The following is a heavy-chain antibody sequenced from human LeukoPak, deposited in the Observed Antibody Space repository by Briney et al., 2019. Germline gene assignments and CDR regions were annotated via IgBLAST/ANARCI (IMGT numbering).Heavy chain of an antibody. CDR3: AKVTGTTNY. CDR1: GLTFSNHA. Sequence: GGSLRLSCAVSGLTFSNHALSWVRQAPGKGLEWVSAISGRDESTYYADSVKGRFTISRDNSKSTLYLQMSSLRAEDTAVYHCAKVTGTTNYWGQGTLVTVSP. D-gene: IGHD1-1*01. V-gene: IGHV3-23*01. CDR2: ISGRDEST. J-gene: IGHJ4*02.